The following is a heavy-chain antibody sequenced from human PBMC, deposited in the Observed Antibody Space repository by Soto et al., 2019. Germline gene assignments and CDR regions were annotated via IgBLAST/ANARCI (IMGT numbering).Heavy chain of an antibody. J-gene: IGHJ4*02. Sequence: GGSLRLSCAASGFTFSSYAMSWVRQAPGKGLEWVSAISGSGGSTYYADSVKGRFTISRDNSRNTLYLQMNSLRAEDTAVYYCAKGRGYCMSTSRYVGSDYWGQGTLVTVSS. CDR1: GFTFSSYA. D-gene: IGHD2-2*01. V-gene: IGHV3-23*01. CDR2: ISGSGGST. CDR3: AKGRGYCMSTSRYVGSDY.